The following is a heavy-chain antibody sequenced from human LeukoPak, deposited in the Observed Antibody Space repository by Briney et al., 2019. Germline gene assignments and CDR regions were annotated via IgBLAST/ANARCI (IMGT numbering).Heavy chain of an antibody. J-gene: IGHJ6*02. Sequence: GGSLRLSCTASGFTVSSNYMSWVRQAPGKGLEWVSLIYSGGSTYYADSVKGRFTISRDNSKNTLYLQMNSLRAEDTAVYYCARDRGVIRWPYYYYYGMDVWGQGTTVTVSS. CDR1: GFTVSSNY. CDR2: IYSGGST. V-gene: IGHV3-66*01. D-gene: IGHD4-23*01. CDR3: ARDRGVIRWPYYYYYGMDV.